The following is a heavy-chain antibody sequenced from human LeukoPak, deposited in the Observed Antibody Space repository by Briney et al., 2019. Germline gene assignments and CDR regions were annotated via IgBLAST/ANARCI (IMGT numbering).Heavy chain of an antibody. V-gene: IGHV3-30-3*01. CDR1: GFTFSSYA. CDR2: ISYDGSNK. D-gene: IGHD3-10*01. CDR3: AREWFGFDY. J-gene: IGHJ4*02. Sequence: GRSLRLSCAASGFTFSSYAMHWVRQAPGKGLEWVAVISYDGSNKYYADSVKGRFTISRDNSKNPLYLQMNSLRAEDTAVYYCAREWFGFDYWGQGSLVTVSS.